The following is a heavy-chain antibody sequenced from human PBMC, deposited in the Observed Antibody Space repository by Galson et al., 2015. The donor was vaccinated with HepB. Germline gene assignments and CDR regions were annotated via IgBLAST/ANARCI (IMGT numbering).Heavy chain of an antibody. D-gene: IGHD7-27*01. CDR2: IGSSSNRI. Sequence: SLRLPCAASGFTFTSYSMNWVRQAPGKGLEWVSYIGSSSNRIYYADSVKGRFTISRDNAKNSLYLQMNSLRVEDTAVYYCARWGSFDIWGQGTMVTVSS. CDR1: GFTFTSYS. CDR3: ARWGSFDI. V-gene: IGHV3-48*01. J-gene: IGHJ3*02.